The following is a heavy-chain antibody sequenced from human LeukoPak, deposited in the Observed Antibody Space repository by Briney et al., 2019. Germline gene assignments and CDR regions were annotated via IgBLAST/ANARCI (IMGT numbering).Heavy chain of an antibody. CDR3: ARWSHVSGRWFLDN. Sequence: PGGSLRLSCAASGFTFSSYWMHWVRQAPGKGLVWVSRINSDGSSTSYADSVKGRFTISRDNAKNTLYLQMNSLRAEDTAVYYCARWSHVSGRWFLDNWGRGTLVSVSS. CDR2: INSDGSST. CDR1: GFTFSSYW. J-gene: IGHJ4*02. V-gene: IGHV3-74*01. D-gene: IGHD3-10*01.